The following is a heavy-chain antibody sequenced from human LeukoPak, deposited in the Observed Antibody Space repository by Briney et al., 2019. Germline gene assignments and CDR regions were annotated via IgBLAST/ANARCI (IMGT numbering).Heavy chain of an antibody. D-gene: IGHD6-13*01. Sequence: ASVKVSCKASGYTFTGYYMHWVRQAPGQGLEWMGWINPNSGGTNYAQKFQGRVTMTRDTSISTAYMELSRLRSDDTAVYYCARENIAAAENFDYWGQGTLVTVSS. V-gene: IGHV1-2*02. J-gene: IGHJ4*02. CDR3: ARENIAAAENFDY. CDR2: INPNSGGT. CDR1: GYTFTGYY.